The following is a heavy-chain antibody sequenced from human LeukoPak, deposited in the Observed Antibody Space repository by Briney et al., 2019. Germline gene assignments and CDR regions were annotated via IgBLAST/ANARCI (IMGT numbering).Heavy chain of an antibody. V-gene: IGHV4-59*12. CDR3: ARGGLVRGTINSLIAFDI. CDR1: GGSISSYY. J-gene: IGHJ3*02. Sequence: SETLSLTCTVSGGSISSYYWSWIRQPPGKGLEWIGYIYYSGSTNYNPSLKSRVTISVDTSKNQFSLQLNSVTPEDTALYYCARGGLVRGTINSLIAFDIWGQGMMVTVSP. D-gene: IGHD3-10*02. CDR2: IYYSGST.